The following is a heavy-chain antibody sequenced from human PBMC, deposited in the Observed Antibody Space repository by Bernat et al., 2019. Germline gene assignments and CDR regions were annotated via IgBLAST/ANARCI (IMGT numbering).Heavy chain of an antibody. CDR1: GFTFSSYE. CDR2: ISSSGSTI. V-gene: IGHV3-48*03. CDR3: AKDKYSSSSEEGFFDY. J-gene: IGHJ4*02. D-gene: IGHD6-6*01. Sequence: EVQLVESGGGLVQPGGSLRLSCAASGFTFSSYEMNWVRQAPGKGLEWVSYISSSGSTIYYADSVKGRFTISRDNAKNSLYLQMNSLRAEDTAVYYCAKDKYSSSSEEGFFDYWGQGTLVTVSS.